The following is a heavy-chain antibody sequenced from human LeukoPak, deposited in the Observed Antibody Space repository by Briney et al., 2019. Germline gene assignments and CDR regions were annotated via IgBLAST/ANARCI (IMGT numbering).Heavy chain of an antibody. CDR1: GFTFSSYW. V-gene: IGHV3-74*01. Sequence: GGSLRLSCAASGFTFSSYWMHWVRQAAGRGLVWVSRMNSDGSSTSYADSVKGRFTISRDNAKNTLYLQMNSLRAEDTAVYYCARGGKLADYWGQGTLVTVSS. J-gene: IGHJ4*02. D-gene: IGHD6-13*01. CDR2: MNSDGSST. CDR3: ARGGKLADY.